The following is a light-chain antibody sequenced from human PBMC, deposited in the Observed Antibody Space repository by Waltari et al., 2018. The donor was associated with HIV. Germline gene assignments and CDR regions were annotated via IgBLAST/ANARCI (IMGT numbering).Light chain of an antibody. V-gene: IGKV1-39*01. CDR2: AAS. Sequence: DFQMTQSPSSLSGSIGDGVTITCRVSQTTSTYLNWYQQKPGRAPKLLIYAASSLQSGVPSRFSGSGSGTDFTLTISNVQPEDFATYYCQQSYSSPPMYTFGQGTKLEIK. CDR1: QTTSTY. J-gene: IGKJ2*01. CDR3: QQSYSSPPMYT.